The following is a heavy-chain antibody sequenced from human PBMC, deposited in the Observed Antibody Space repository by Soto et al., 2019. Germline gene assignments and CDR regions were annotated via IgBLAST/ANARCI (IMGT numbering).Heavy chain of an antibody. V-gene: IGHV1-46*01. D-gene: IGHD3-22*01. CDR1: GYTFTSYY. CDR3: ARGGPYYYDSSGSHFDY. J-gene: IGHJ4*02. CDR2: INPSGGST. Sequence: GASVKVSCKASGYTFTSYYMHWVRQAPGQGLEWMGIINPSGGSTSYAQKFQGRVTMTRDTSTSTVYMELSSLRSEDTAVYYCARGGPYYYDSSGSHFDYWGQGTLVTVSS.